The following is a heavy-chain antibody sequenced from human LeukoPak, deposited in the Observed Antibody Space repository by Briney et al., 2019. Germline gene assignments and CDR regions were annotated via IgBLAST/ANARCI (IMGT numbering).Heavy chain of an antibody. CDR1: GGSISSYY. CDR2: IYTSGST. V-gene: IGHV4-4*07. Sequence: PSETLSLTCTVSGGSISSYYWSWIRQPAGKGLEWIGRIYTSGSTNYNPSLKSRVTMSVDTSKNQFSLKLSSVTAADTAVYYCAREISSGWYKNWFDPWGQGTLVTVSS. J-gene: IGHJ5*02. D-gene: IGHD6-19*01. CDR3: AREISSGWYKNWFDP.